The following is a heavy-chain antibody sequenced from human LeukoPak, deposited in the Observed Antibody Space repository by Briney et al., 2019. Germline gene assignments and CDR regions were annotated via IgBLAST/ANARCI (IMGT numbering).Heavy chain of an antibody. D-gene: IGHD1-7*01. CDR3: AKEADGITGTIFH. V-gene: IGHV5-51*01. CDR2: IYPADSDT. Sequence: GESLKISCKGSGYSFFSYWIGWVRQMPGTGLEWMGIIYPADSDTTYSPSFQGQVTISADKSISTAYLQWSSLRAEDTALYYCAKEADGITGTIFHWGQGTLVTVSS. CDR1: GYSFFSYW. J-gene: IGHJ4*02.